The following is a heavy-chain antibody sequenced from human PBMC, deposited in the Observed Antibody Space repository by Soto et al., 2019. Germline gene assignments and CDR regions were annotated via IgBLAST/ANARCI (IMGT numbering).Heavy chain of an antibody. Sequence: EVQLVESGGGLVQPGGSLRLSCAASGFTFSSYSMNWVRQAPGKGLEWVSYISSSSSTIYYADSVKGRFTISRDNAKNSLYLQMNSLRDEDTAVYYCARDVSWDLIAAVYAFDIWGQGTMVTVS. J-gene: IGHJ3*02. CDR3: ARDVSWDLIAAVYAFDI. CDR1: GFTFSSYS. V-gene: IGHV3-48*02. D-gene: IGHD6-13*01. CDR2: ISSSSSTI.